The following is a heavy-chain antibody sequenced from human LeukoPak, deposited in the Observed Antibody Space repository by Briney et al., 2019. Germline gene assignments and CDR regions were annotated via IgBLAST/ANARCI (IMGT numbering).Heavy chain of an antibody. J-gene: IGHJ4*02. V-gene: IGHV3-7*01. CDR2: INTDGSHK. D-gene: IGHD3-10*01. Sequence: GGSLRLSCAASGFTFNNYWMSWVRQTPGKGLEWVALINTDGSHKEYVDSVKGRFTISRDNAKNSLYLQMNSLRVEDTAVYYCAREDSYYYGSGSYPFDYWGQGTLVTVSS. CDR1: GFTFNNYW. CDR3: AREDSYYYGSGSYPFDY.